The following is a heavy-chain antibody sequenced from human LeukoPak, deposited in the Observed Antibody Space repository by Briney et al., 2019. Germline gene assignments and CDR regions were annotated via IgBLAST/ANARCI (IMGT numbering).Heavy chain of an antibody. D-gene: IGHD3-9*01. CDR3: ATAHMEILRSFDWLGVAY. Sequence: PGGSLRLSCAASGFTFSSYGMHWVRQAPGKGLEWVAFIRYDGSNKYYADSVKGRFTISRDNSKNTLYLQMNSLRAEDTAVYYCATAHMEILRSFDWLGVAYCGQGTLVTAPS. CDR1: GFTFSSYG. CDR2: IRYDGSNK. J-gene: IGHJ4*02. V-gene: IGHV3-30*02.